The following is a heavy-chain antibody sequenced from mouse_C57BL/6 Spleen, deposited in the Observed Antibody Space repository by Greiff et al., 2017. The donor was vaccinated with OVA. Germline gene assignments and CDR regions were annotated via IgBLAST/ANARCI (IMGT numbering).Heavy chain of an antibody. V-gene: IGHV5-17*01. CDR1: GFTFSDYG. J-gene: IGHJ4*01. CDR2: ISSGSSSI. Sequence: EVMLVESGGGLVKPGGSLKLSCAASGFTFSDYGMHWVRQAPEKGLEWVAYISSGSSSIYYADTVKGRFTISRDNATNTLFLQLTSLGSEDTARYYCARAPGAMDYWGQGTSVTVSS. CDR3: ARAPGAMDY.